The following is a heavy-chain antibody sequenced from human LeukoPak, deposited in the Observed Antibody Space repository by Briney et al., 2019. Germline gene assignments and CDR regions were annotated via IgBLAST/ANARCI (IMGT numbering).Heavy chain of an antibody. D-gene: IGHD3-10*01. CDR2: ISSSSTYI. Sequence: PGGSLRLSCAASGFTFSTYNMNWVRQAPGKGLEWVSSISSSSTYIYYADSVKGRFTISRDNAKNTLFLQMKSLRAEDTAVYYCVRDRGGLPIVYWGQGSLVTVSS. J-gene: IGHJ4*02. CDR3: VRDRGGLPIVY. V-gene: IGHV3-21*01. CDR1: GFTFSTYN.